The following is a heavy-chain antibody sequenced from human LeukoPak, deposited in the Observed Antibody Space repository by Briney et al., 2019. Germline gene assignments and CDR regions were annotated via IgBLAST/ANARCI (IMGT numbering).Heavy chain of an antibody. D-gene: IGHD3-10*01. CDR3: ARQMVRGYGMDV. J-gene: IGHJ6*02. V-gene: IGHV4-59*01. CDR1: GGSISSYY. CDR2: IYYSGST. Sequence: SETLSLTCTVSGGSISSYYWSWIRQPPGKGLEWIGYIYYSGSTNYNPSLKSRVTISVDTSKNQFSLKLSSVTAADTAVYYCARQMVRGYGMDVWGQGTTVTVSS.